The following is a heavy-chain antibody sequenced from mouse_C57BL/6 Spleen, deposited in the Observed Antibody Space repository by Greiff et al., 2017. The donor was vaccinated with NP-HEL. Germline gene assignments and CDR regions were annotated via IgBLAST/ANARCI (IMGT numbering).Heavy chain of an antibody. J-gene: IGHJ1*03. V-gene: IGHV5-17*01. CDR3: ARRVVTGYFDV. D-gene: IGHD2-2*01. CDR2: ISSGSSTI. Sequence: EVQGVESGGGLVKPVGSLKLSCAASGFTFSDYGMHWVRQAPEKGLEWVAYISSGSSTIYYADTVKGRFTISRDNAKNTLFLQMTSLRSEDTAMYYCARRVVTGYFDVWGTGTTVTVSS. CDR1: GFTFSDYG.